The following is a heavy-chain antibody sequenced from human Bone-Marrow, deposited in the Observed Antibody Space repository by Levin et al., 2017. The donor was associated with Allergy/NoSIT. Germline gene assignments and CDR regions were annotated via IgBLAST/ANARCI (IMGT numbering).Heavy chain of an antibody. CDR1: GYSFTSYW. V-gene: IGHV5-51*01. CDR2: ISPGGSET. J-gene: IGHJ3*02. Sequence: GESLKISCKTSGYSFTSYWIAWVRQMPGQGLEWVGIISPGGSETRYSPSFEGHVTLSADKSITTVYLLWSSLKASDTSRYYCARQRITMIRGVIPSTLDAFDIWGQGTLVTVSS. CDR3: ARQRITMIRGVIPSTLDAFDI. D-gene: IGHD3-10*01.